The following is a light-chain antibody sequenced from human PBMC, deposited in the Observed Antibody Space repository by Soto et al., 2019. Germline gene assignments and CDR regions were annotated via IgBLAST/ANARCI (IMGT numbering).Light chain of an antibody. Sequence: EIVLTQSPGTLSLSPGERATLSCGASHSISTNLAWYQQKPGQAPRLLFYGASTRATGIPARFSGSGSGTEFSLTISSLQSEDFAVYYCQQYKNWPLTFGGGTKVDIK. CDR1: HSISTN. V-gene: IGKV3-15*01. CDR3: QQYKNWPLT. CDR2: GAS. J-gene: IGKJ4*01.